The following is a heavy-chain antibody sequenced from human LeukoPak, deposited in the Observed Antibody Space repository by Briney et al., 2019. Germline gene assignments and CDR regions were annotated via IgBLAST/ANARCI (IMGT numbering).Heavy chain of an antibody. CDR2: INPNGGTT. D-gene: IGHD6-6*01. J-gene: IGHJ5*02. CDR3: ARDSSSSASRWFDP. CDR1: GYTFIRHW. V-gene: IGHV1-46*01. Sequence: ASVKVSCKASGYTFIRHWMHWVRQAPGQGLEWMGVINPNGGTTIYAQKLQGRVTLTRDMSTSTLYMELSSLTSEDTAVYYCARDSSSSASRWFDPWGQGTLVTVSS.